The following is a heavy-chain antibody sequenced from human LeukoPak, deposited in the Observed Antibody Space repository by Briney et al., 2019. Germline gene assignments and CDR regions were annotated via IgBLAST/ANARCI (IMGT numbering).Heavy chain of an antibody. V-gene: IGHV4-59*01. CDR3: ARTTEGYCSSASCFGFSYSYYMDV. CDR2: IYYSGST. CDR1: GGSISSYY. Sequence: SETLSLTCTVSGGSISSYYWSWIRQPPGKGLEWIGYIYYSGSTNYNPSLKRRVTISVDTSKKQFSLKLSSVIAADTAVYYCARTTEGYCSSASCFGFSYSYYMDVWGKGTTVTISS. J-gene: IGHJ6*03. D-gene: IGHD2-2*01.